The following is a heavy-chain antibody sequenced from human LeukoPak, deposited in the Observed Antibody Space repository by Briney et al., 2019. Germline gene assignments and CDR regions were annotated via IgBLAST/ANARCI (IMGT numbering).Heavy chain of an antibody. V-gene: IGHV3-7*01. Sequence: GGSLRLSCVASGFDFGTYAMSWVRQAPGKGLEWVANIKHDESEKNYLDSVKGRFTISRDNAQNSLYLQMNGLRVEDTAVYYCTRRLDDWGQGTLVTVSS. CDR2: IKHDESEK. J-gene: IGHJ4*02. CDR3: TRRLDD. CDR1: GFDFGTYA. D-gene: IGHD3-16*01.